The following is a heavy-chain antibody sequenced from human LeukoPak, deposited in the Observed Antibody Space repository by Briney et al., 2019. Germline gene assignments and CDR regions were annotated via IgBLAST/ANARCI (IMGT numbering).Heavy chain of an antibody. J-gene: IGHJ4*02. Sequence: GASLKISCQASGSNFTTYWIGWVRQMPGKGLEWMGIIYPGDSDTRYSPSFQGQVTISADKSIHTAYLQWNTLQASDTAIYYCARHSGSLSWGQGTLVTVSS. CDR2: IYPGDSDT. V-gene: IGHV5-51*01. CDR3: ARHSGSLS. D-gene: IGHD3-10*01. CDR1: GSNFTTYW.